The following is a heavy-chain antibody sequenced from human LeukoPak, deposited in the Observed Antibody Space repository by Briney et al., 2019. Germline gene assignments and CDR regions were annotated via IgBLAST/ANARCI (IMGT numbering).Heavy chain of an antibody. CDR1: GITLSNYG. J-gene: IGHJ5*02. CDR2: ISDSGGRT. CDR3: AAGRSVTYCSGTNCYDPWFDP. Sequence: GGSLRLSCAVSGITLSNYGMTWVRQAPGRGLEWVAGISDSGGRTNYADSVKGRFTISRDNPKNTLYLQMNSLRAEDTAVYFCAAGRSVTYCSGTNCYDPWFDPWGQGTLVTVSS. D-gene: IGHD2-2*01. V-gene: IGHV3-23*01.